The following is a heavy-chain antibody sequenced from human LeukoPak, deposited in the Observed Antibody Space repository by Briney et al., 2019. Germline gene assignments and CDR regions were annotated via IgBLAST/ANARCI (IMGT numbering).Heavy chain of an antibody. CDR2: IWNDGSYK. V-gene: IGHV3-33*01. J-gene: IGHJ4*02. D-gene: IGHD6-13*01. Sequence: GGSLRLSCAESGFTFATYGMQWVRQAPGKGLEWVAVIWNDGSYKHYADSVKGRFTISRDDSKNTIYLQMNSLRAEDTAVYYCARDLWQQMIQGYDYWGQGTLVTVSS. CDR3: ARDLWQQMIQGYDY. CDR1: GFTFATYG.